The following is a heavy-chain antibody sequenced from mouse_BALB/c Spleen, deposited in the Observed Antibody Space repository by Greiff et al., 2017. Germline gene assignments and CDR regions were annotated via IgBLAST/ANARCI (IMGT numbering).Heavy chain of an antibody. J-gene: IGHJ4*01. CDR2: ILPGSGST. V-gene: IGHV1-9*01. D-gene: IGHD2-1*01. Sequence: QVQLQQSGAELMKPGASVKISCKATGYTFSSYWIEWVKQRPGHGLEWIGEILPGSGSTNYNEKFKGKATFTADTSSNTAYMQLSSLTSEDSAVYYCARDYGNYLYYAMDYWGQGTSVTVSS. CDR1: GYTFSSYW. CDR3: ARDYGNYLYYAMDY.